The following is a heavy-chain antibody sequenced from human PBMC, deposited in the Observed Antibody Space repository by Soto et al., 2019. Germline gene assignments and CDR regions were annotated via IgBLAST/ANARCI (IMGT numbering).Heavy chain of an antibody. CDR2: IWYDGSNK. J-gene: IGHJ6*02. V-gene: IGHV3-33*01. CDR1: GFTLSSYG. Sequence: QPGGALRLCCAASGFTLSSYGMHWVRQAPGKGLEWVAVIWYDGSNKYYADSVKGRFTISRDNSKNTLYLQMNSLRAEDTAVYYCARDGRDCSGGSCYWLIEYYYYYYGMDVWGQGTTVTVSS. D-gene: IGHD2-15*01. CDR3: ARDGRDCSGGSCYWLIEYYYYYYGMDV.